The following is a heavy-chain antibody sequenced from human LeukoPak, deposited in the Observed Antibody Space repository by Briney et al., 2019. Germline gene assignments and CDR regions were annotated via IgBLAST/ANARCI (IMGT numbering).Heavy chain of an antibody. V-gene: IGHV3-7*01. D-gene: IGHD6-19*01. J-gene: IGHJ4*02. CDR3: ARVGKNGWDFDH. CDR1: GFTFSAYW. CDR2: IIEGGDLK. Sequence: GGSLRLSCAASGFTFSAYWMTWVRQAPGKGLAWVANIIEGGDLKYYVDSVKGRFTISRDNTKNSLYLQMASLRADDTAVYYCARVGKNGWDFDHWGQGTLVTVSS.